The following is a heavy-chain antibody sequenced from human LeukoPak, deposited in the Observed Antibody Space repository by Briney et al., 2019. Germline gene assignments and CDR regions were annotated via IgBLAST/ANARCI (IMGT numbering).Heavy chain of an antibody. D-gene: IGHD3-22*01. CDR2: IYYTGRT. V-gene: IGHV4-39*01. J-gene: IGHJ4*02. CDR3: VSLYYYDASGPPL. CDR1: GGSISSSSYY. Sequence: SETLSLTCTVSGGSISSSSYYWGWIRQPPGKGLEWIGNIYYTGRTYYNPSLKSRVSISIDTSKNEFSLKLSSVTAADTAVYYCVSLYYYDASGPPLWGQGTLVIVSS.